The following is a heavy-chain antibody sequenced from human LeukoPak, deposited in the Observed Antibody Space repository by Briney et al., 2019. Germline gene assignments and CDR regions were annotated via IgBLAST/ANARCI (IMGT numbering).Heavy chain of an antibody. D-gene: IGHD1-26*01. J-gene: IGHJ4*02. V-gene: IGHV3-30-3*01. CDR2: ISHDGSNK. CDR1: GFTFNSYA. CDR3: ARDPIVGATDYYFDY. Sequence: PGGSLRLSCAASGFTFNSYAMHWVRQAPGKGLEWVAVISHDGSNKYYADSVKGRFTISRDNSKNTLYLQMSSLRAEDTAVYYCARDPIVGATDYYFDYWGQGTLVTVSS.